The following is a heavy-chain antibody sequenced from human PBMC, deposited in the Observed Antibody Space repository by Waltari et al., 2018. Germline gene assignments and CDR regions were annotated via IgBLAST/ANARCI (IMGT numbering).Heavy chain of an antibody. CDR3: ATAPLGARDTAMVAFDY. J-gene: IGHJ4*02. Sequence: QVQLVQSGAEVKKPGASVKVSCKASGYTFTSYDINWVRQATGQGLEWMGWMNPNSGNTGYAQKFQGRVTMTRNTSISTAYMELSSLRSEDTAVYYCATAPLGARDTAMVAFDYWGQGTLVTVSS. CDR2: MNPNSGNT. D-gene: IGHD5-18*01. CDR1: GYTFTSYD. V-gene: IGHV1-8*01.